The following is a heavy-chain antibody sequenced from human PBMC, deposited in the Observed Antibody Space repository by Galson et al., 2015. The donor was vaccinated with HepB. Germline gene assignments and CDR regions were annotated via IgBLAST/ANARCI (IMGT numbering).Heavy chain of an antibody. V-gene: IGHV3-30*18. CDR2: ISYDGSNK. D-gene: IGHD6-13*01. CDR1: GFTFSSYG. J-gene: IGHJ6*03. CDR3: AKDYGEQQLAKYYYYYYMDV. Sequence: SLRLSCAAPGFTFSSYGMHWVRQAPGKGLGWVAVISYDGSNKYYADSVKGRFTISRDNSKNTLYLQMNSLRAEDTAVYYCAKDYGEQQLAKYYYYYYMDVWGKGTTVTVSS.